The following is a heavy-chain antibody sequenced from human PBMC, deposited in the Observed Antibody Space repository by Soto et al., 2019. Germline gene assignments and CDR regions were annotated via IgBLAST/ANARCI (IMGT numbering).Heavy chain of an antibody. CDR2: INNGGGT. J-gene: IGHJ4*02. Sequence: GASVKVSCKASQYTFSNYYLHWVRQAPGQRPEWMGWINNGGGTIYAQDFQGRLSMTRDTSITTAYMELSRLSSDDTAFYYCATSSDWSPLFDYWGQGTLVTVSS. CDR3: ATSSDWSPLFDY. V-gene: IGHV1-2*02. D-gene: IGHD6-19*01. CDR1: QYTFSNYY.